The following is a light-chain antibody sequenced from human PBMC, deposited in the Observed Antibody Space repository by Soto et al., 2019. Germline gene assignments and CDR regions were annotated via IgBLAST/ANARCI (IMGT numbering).Light chain of an antibody. CDR2: GAS. CDR3: QQYRT. CDR1: QSISNTY. J-gene: IGKJ1*01. Sequence: ELVLTQSPGTLSLSPGERATLSCRASQSISNTYLAWYQQKPGQAPRLLIYGASSRATGIPDRFSGSGSGTDFTLTISRLEPEDFALYYCQQYRTFGQGTKVDIK. V-gene: IGKV3-20*01.